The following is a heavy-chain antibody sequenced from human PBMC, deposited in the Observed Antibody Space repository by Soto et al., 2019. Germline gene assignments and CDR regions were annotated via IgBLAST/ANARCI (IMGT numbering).Heavy chain of an antibody. D-gene: IGHD2-8*01. CDR3: ARGHDANND. J-gene: IGHJ4*02. CDR1: GGSISSGGYS. CDR2: IYHSGST. Sequence: QVQLQESGSGLVKPSQTLSLTCAVSGGSISSGGYSWSWIRQPPGKGLEWIGYIYHSGSTYYNLSHKSRVTISMDTSKNQFSLKLNSVTAADTAVYYCARGHDANNDWGQGTLVTVSS. V-gene: IGHV4-30-2*01.